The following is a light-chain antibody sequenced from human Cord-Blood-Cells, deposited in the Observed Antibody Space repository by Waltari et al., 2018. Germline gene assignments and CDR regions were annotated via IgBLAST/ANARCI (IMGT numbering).Light chain of an antibody. J-gene: IGLJ2*01. Sequence: QSALTQPASVSGSPGQSITISCTGTSSDVGCYKYVSWYQQHPGKAPKLMIYDVSNRPSGVSNRFSGSKSGNTASRTISGLQAEDEADYYCSSYTSSSTLDVVFGGGTKLTVL. CDR1: SSDVGCYKY. CDR3: SSYTSSSTLDVV. V-gene: IGLV2-14*01. CDR2: DVS.